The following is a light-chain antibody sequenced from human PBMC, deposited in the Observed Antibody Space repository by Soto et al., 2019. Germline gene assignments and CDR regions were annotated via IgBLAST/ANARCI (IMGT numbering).Light chain of an antibody. CDR1: SSDIGGYNF. CDR2: EVN. CDR3: SSFTTSSTLVV. Sequence: QSALTQPASVSGSPGQSITISCTGTSSDIGGYNFVSWYQHHPGKAPKLMIYEVNNWPSGVSSRFSGSKSGNTASLTISGLQTEDEADYYCSSFTTSSTLVVFGGGTKVTVL. V-gene: IGLV2-14*01. J-gene: IGLJ2*01.